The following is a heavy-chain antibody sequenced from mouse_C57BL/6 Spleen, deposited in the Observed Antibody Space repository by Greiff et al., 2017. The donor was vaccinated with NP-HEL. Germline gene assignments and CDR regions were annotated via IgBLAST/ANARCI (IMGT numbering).Heavy chain of an antibody. CDR3: ARSVTTVVEYFDY. V-gene: IGHV1-52*01. D-gene: IGHD1-1*01. CDR2: IDPSDSET. J-gene: IGHJ2*01. CDR1: GYTFTSYW. Sequence: QVQLKQPGAELVRPGSSVKLSCKASGYTFTSYWMHWVKQRPIQGLEWIGNIDPSDSETHYNQKFKDKATLTVDKSSSTAYMQLSSLTSEDSAVYYCARSVTTVVEYFDYWGQGTTRTVSS.